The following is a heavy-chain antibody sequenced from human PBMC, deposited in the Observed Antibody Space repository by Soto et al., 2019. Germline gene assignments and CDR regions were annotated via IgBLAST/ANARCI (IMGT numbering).Heavy chain of an antibody. CDR1: GFTSSSYW. D-gene: IGHD4-17*01. Sequence: GGSLRLSCAASGFTSSSYWMSWVRQAPGKGLEWVANIKQDGSEKYYVDSVKGRFTISRDNAKNSLYLQMNSLRAEDTAVYYCAREFYGDYTRPQNYYYYYMDVWGKGTTVTVSS. V-gene: IGHV3-7*01. J-gene: IGHJ6*03. CDR3: AREFYGDYTRPQNYYYYYMDV. CDR2: IKQDGSEK.